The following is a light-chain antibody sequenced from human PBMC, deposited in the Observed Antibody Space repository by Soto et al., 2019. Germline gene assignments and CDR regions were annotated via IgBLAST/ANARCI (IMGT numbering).Light chain of an antibody. V-gene: IGKV3-20*01. J-gene: IGKJ4*01. CDR3: QQYGISPLALT. Sequence: EIVLTQSPATLSLSRGERATLSCRASQSLSNNIYLAWYQQKPGQAPRLLIYGTSSRATDIPDRFSGSGSGTDFTLTISRLEPEDFAVYYCQQYGISPLALTFGGGTKVDI. CDR1: QSLSNNIY. CDR2: GTS.